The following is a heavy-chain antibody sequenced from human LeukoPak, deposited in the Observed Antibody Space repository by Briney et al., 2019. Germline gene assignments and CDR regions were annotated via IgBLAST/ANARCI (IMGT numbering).Heavy chain of an antibody. CDR3: ARGNVVVTAPIDY. CDR2: ISYDGSNK. CDR1: GFTFSSYA. V-gene: IGHV3-30*01. D-gene: IGHD2-21*02. Sequence: PGGSLRLSCAASGFTFSSYAMHWVRQAPGKGLEWVAVISYDGSNKYYADSVKGRFTISRDNSKNTLYLQMNSLRAEDTAVYYCARGNVVVTAPIDYWGQGTLVTVSS. J-gene: IGHJ4*02.